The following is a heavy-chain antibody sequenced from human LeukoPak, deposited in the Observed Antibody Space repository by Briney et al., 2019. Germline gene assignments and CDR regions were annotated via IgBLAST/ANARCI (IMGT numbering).Heavy chain of an antibody. CDR1: GGSFSGYY. CDR3: ARDRYCSGGSCYGGIDWYYYGMDV. V-gene: IGHV4-34*01. J-gene: IGHJ6*02. D-gene: IGHD2-15*01. Sequence: SETLSLTCAVYGGSFSGYYWSWIRQPPGKGLEWIGEINHSGSTNYNPSLKSRVTISVDTSKNQFSLKLSSVTAADTAVYYCARDRYCSGGSCYGGIDWYYYGMDVWGPGTTVTVSS. CDR2: INHSGST.